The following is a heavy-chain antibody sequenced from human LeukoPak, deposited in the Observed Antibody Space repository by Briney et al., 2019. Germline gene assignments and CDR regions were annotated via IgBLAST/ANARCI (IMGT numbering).Heavy chain of an antibody. V-gene: IGHV4-39*01. Sequence: PSETLSLTCTVSGGSISSRNYYWGWIRQPPGKGLEWIGSIYYSGSTYYDPSLKSRVTISVDTSKNQFSLKLSSVTAADTAVYYCARLRGYTSSARGYVEYWGQGTLVTVSS. CDR3: ARLRGYTSSARGYVEY. CDR2: IYYSGST. D-gene: IGHD6-13*01. J-gene: IGHJ4*02. CDR1: GGSISSRNYY.